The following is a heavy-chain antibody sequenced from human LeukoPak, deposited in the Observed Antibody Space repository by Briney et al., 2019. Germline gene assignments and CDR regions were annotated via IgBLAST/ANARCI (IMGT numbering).Heavy chain of an antibody. CDR3: ARFTIFGVVTIYY. CDR1: GGSISSYY. CDR2: IYYSGST. Sequence: SETLSLTCTVSGGSISSYYWSWIRQPPGKGLEWIGYIYYSGSTNYNPSLKSRVTISVDTSKNQFSLKLSSVTAADTPVYYCARFTIFGVVTIYYWGQGTLVTVSS. D-gene: IGHD3-3*01. V-gene: IGHV4-59*12. J-gene: IGHJ4*02.